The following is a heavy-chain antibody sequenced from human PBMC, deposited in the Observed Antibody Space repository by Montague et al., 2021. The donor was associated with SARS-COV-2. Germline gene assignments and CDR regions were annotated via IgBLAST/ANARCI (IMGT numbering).Heavy chain of an antibody. J-gene: IGHJ3*02. CDR3: ARIWGATRGDAFDI. CDR1: GFSLSTSGMC. V-gene: IGHV2-70*01. Sequence: VKTTQTLTLTCTFSGFSLSTSGMCVSWIRQPPGKALEWLALIDWDDDKYYSTSLKTRLTISKDTSKNQVVLTMTNMDPVDTATYYCARIWGATRGDAFDIWGQGTMVTVSS. D-gene: IGHD1-26*01. CDR2: IDWDDDK.